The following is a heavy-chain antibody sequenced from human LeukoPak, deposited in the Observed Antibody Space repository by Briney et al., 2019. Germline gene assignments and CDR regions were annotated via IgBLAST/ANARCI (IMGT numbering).Heavy chain of an antibody. CDR2: ISGDGGST. Sequence: GGSLRLSCAASGFTFDDYAIHWVRQAPGKGLEWVSLISGDGGSTYYADSVKGRFTISRDNSKISLYLQMNSLRTEDTALYYCAKDPATRDGHGAWFDPWGQGTLVTVSS. CDR1: GFTFDDYA. D-gene: IGHD5-24*01. V-gene: IGHV3-43*02. CDR3: AKDPATRDGHGAWFDP. J-gene: IGHJ5*02.